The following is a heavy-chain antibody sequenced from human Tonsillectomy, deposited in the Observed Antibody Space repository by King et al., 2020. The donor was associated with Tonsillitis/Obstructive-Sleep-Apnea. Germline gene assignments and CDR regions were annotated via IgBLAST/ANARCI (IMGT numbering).Heavy chain of an antibody. V-gene: IGHV3-53*01. Sequence: DVQLVESGGGLIQPGGSLRLSCSASGFTVSSNYMSLVSQAPGKGLEWVSVIYSGGSTYYADSVKGRFTISRDNSKNTLYLQMNSLRAEDTAVYYCARDITIFGVAADAFDIWGQGTMVTVSS. CDR1: GFTVSSNY. CDR3: ARDITIFGVAADAFDI. CDR2: IYSGGST. D-gene: IGHD3-3*01. J-gene: IGHJ3*02.